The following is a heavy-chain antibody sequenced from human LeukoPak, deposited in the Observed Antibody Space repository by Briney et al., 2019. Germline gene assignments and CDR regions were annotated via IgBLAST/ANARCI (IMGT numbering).Heavy chain of an antibody. J-gene: IGHJ4*02. D-gene: IGHD4-23*01. CDR2: IYYSGST. Sequence: PSETLSLTCTVSGGSISSYYWSWIRQPPGKGLEWIGYIYYSGSTNYNPSLKSRVTISVDTSKNQFSLKLSSVTAADTAVYYCASGYGGNWVRFDYWGQGTLVTVSS. V-gene: IGHV4-59*08. CDR3: ASGYGGNWVRFDY. CDR1: GGSISSYY.